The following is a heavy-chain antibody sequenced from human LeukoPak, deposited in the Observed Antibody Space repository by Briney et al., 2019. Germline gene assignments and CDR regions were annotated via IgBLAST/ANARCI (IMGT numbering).Heavy chain of an antibody. CDR1: GFTFENSG. CDR3: ARKGSGIDY. Sequence: PGGSLRLSCAASGFTFENSGMTWVRQAPGKGLEWVSHINWSGGNIDYADSVKGRLTISRDDAKRSLYLQMNSLTAEDTALYYCARKGSGIDYWGQGALVAVSS. D-gene: IGHD2-15*01. CDR2: INWSGGNI. J-gene: IGHJ4*02. V-gene: IGHV3-20*04.